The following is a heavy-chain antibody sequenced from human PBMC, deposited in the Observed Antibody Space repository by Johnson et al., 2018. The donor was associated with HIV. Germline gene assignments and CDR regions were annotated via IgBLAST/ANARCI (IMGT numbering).Heavy chain of an antibody. CDR3: ASHHCYESSCLGGGLDI. CDR2: INWNGGST. D-gene: IGHD3-22*01. J-gene: IGHJ3*02. CDR1: GFIFDDYD. Sequence: RLVESGGGVVRPGGSLRLSCAGSGFIFDDYDMSWVRQAPGKGLEWVSNINWNGGSTGYADSVKGRFPISRDNAKNSLYLQMNSLSAGDAAFYYCASHHCYESSCLGGGLDIWGLGTLFTVSS. V-gene: IGHV3-20*04.